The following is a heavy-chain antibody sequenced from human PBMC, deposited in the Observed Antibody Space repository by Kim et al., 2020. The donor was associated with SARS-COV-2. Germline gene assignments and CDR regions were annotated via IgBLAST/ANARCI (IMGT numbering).Heavy chain of an antibody. D-gene: IGHD4-17*01. J-gene: IGHJ4*02. V-gene: IGHV4-34*01. CDR3: AIWSYGDYVGFDDY. CDR1: GGSFSGYY. Sequence: SETLSLTCAVYGGSFSGYYWSWIRQPPGKGLEWIGEINHSGSTNYNPSLKSRVTISVDTSKNQFSLKLSSVTAADTAVYYCAIWSYGDYVGFDDYWGQGTLVTVSS. CDR2: INHSGST.